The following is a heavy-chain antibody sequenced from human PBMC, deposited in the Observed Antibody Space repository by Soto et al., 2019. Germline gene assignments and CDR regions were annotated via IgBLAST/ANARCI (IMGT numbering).Heavy chain of an antibody. J-gene: IGHJ5*02. Sequence: ASVKVSCKASGGTFSSYTISWVRQAPGQGLEWMGRIIPILGIANYAQKFQGRVTITADKSTSTAYMELSSLRSEDTAVYYCARGPPDSGYDSPGRNWFDPWGQGTLVTVSS. CDR3: ARGPPDSGYDSPGRNWFDP. D-gene: IGHD5-12*01. V-gene: IGHV1-69*02. CDR2: IIPILGIA. CDR1: GGTFSSYT.